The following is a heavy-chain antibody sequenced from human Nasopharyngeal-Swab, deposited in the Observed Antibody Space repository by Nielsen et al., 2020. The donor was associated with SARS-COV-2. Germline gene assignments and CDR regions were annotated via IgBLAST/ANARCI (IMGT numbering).Heavy chain of an antibody. CDR2: INHSGTT. V-gene: IGHV4-34*01. D-gene: IGHD2-2*01. CDR1: GGSFTSYY. J-gene: IGHJ6*03. CDR3: ARGLSGIVPSPILGLGPYYSYYYMDV. Sequence: SETLSLTCVVYGGSFTSYYWGWIRQPPGKGLEWIAEINHSGTTNYNPSLKSRVTLSVDTSVNQVSLELSSVTAADTAVYYCARGLSGIVPSPILGLGPYYSYYYMDVWGKGTTVTVSS.